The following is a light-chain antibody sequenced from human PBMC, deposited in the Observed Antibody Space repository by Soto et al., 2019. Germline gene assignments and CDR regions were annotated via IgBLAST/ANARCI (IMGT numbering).Light chain of an antibody. V-gene: IGLV2-14*03. CDR3: SSYTTSSTLV. Sequence: QSALTQPASVSASPGQSITISCTGTSSDVGSYDYVSWYQHHPGKAPKLMIHDVSNRPSGVSNRFSGSKSGNTASLTISGLQAEDEADYYCSSYTTSSTLVFGGGTKVTVL. CDR2: DVS. J-gene: IGLJ2*01. CDR1: SSDVGSYDY.